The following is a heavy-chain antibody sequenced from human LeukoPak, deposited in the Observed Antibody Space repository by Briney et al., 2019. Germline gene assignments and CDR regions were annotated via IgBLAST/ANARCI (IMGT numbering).Heavy chain of an antibody. D-gene: IGHD2-2*03. Sequence: GGSLRLSCAASGFTFSSYGMHWVRQAPGEGLEWVAVISYDGSNKYYADSVKGRFTISRDNSKNTLYLQMNSLRAEDTAVYYCAKDGSFDYWGQGTLVTVSS. V-gene: IGHV3-30*18. CDR2: ISYDGSNK. CDR1: GFTFSSYG. CDR3: AKDGSFDY. J-gene: IGHJ4*02.